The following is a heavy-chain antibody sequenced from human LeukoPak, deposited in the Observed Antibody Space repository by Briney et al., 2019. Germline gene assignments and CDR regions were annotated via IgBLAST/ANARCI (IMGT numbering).Heavy chain of an antibody. CDR3: ATFKLYSSDWRDFDY. CDR2: FDPEDAET. J-gene: IGHJ4*02. V-gene: IGHV1-24*01. Sequence: ASVKVSCKVSGYTLTQLSMHWVRQAPGKGLEWMGGFDPEDAETLYAQKFQGRVTMTEDTLTDTAYMELSSLRSEDTAVYYCATFKLYSSDWRDFDYWGQGTLVTVSS. D-gene: IGHD6-19*01. CDR1: GYTLTQLS.